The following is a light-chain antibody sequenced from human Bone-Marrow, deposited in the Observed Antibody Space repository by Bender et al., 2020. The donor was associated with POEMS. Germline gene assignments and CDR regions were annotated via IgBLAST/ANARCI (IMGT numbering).Light chain of an antibody. CDR3: LLSYSDSSLV. CDR1: TGAVTSGHY. V-gene: IGLV7-46*01. CDR2: DTT. J-gene: IGLJ3*02. Sequence: QAVVTQEPSLTVSPGGTVTLTCASNTGAVTSGHYPFWFQQKPGQAPKALIFDTTDKHTWTPARFSGSLLGGAAALTLSGAQPEDEADYYCLLSYSDSSLVFGGGTKLTVL.